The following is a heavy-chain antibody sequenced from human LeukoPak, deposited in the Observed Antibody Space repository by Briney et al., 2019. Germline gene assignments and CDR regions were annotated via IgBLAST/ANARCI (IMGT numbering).Heavy chain of an antibody. CDR2: INHSGST. D-gene: IGHD3-22*01. V-gene: IGHV4-34*01. J-gene: IGHJ4*02. CDR1: GGSFSGYY. CDR3: ARNYYDSSGYFSGDY. Sequence: NPSETLSLTCAVYGGSFSGYYWSWIRQPPGKGLEWIGEINHSGSTNYNPSLKSRVTISVDTSKNQFSLKLSSVTAVDTVVYYCARNYYDSSGYFSGDYWGQGTLVTVSS.